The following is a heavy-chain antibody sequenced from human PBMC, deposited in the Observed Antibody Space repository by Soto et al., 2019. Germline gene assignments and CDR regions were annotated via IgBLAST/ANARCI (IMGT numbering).Heavy chain of an antibody. D-gene: IGHD3-10*01. V-gene: IGHV1-2*04. CDR3: ARDRGSGSYAHYYYGMDV. CDR2: INPNSGGT. J-gene: IGHJ6*02. CDR1: GYTFTTYY. Sequence: ASVKVSCKASGYTFTTYYMHWVRQAPGQGREWLGWINPNSGGTNYAQKFQGWVTMTRDTSISTAYMELSRLRSDDTAVYYCARDRGSGSYAHYYYGMDVWGQGTTVTVSS.